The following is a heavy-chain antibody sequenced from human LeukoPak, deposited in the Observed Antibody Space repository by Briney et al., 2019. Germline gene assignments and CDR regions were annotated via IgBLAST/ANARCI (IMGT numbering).Heavy chain of an antibody. CDR1: GGSFSGYS. Sequence: PSETLSLTCAVYGGSFSGYSWSWLRQPPGKGLEWIGYIYHSGSTYYNPSLKSRVTISVDRSKNQFSLKLSSVTAADTAVYYCARGSIAAHYGMDVWGQGTTVTVSS. CDR2: IYHSGST. CDR3: ARGSIAAHYGMDV. J-gene: IGHJ6*02. D-gene: IGHD6-6*01. V-gene: IGHV4-30-2*01.